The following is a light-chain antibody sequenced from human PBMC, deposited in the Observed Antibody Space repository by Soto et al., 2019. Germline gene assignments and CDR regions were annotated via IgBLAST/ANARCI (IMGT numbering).Light chain of an antibody. CDR1: HSVTTH. CDR2: DAS. J-gene: IGKJ5*01. CDR3: KQRSDSIT. Sequence: EIVLAQSPVTLSLSPGEIATLSCWASHSVTTHLAWFQQRPGQTPRLLIYDASTRAPGIPARFSGRGSGADFTLTISSLEPEDFAVYYCKQRSDSITFGQGTRLEIK. V-gene: IGKV3-11*01.